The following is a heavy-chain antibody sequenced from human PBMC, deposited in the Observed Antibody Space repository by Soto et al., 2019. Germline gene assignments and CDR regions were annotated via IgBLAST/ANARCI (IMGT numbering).Heavy chain of an antibody. CDR2: IIPIFGTA. V-gene: IGHV1-69*12. CDR1: GGTFSSYA. CDR3: ARTPSLVGWFDP. D-gene: IGHD6-6*01. J-gene: IGHJ5*02. Sequence: QVQLVQSGAEVKKPGSSVKVSCKASGGTFSSYAISWVRQAPGQGLEWMGGIIPIFGTANYAQTFQGRVTITEDESTSTGYMELSSLRSEDTAVDYCARTPSLVGWFDPWGQGTLVNVSS.